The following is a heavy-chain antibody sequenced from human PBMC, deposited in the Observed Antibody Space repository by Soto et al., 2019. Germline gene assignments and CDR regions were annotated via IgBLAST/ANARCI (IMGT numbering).Heavy chain of an antibody. CDR1: GFTFSRFA. J-gene: IGHJ4*02. CDR2: ISNSGDST. V-gene: IGHV3-23*01. D-gene: IGHD1-1*01. Sequence: QSGGSLRLSCAASGFTFSRFAMIWGRQAPGKGLEWVSLISNSGDSTYYADSVKGRFTVSRDNSKNTLYLQMSSLRAEDTAVYYCAKDISSGQGYRILDHWGRGTQVTISS. CDR3: AKDISSGQGYRILDH.